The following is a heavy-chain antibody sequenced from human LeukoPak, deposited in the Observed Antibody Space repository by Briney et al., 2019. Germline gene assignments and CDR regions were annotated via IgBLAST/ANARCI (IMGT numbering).Heavy chain of an antibody. CDR1: GDTFSSYY. J-gene: IGHJ4*02. Sequence: ASEKVSCKASGDTFSSYYMHWVRQAPGQGLEWMGIITPSGDSTNYAQKFQGRVTMTRDTSTSTVYMELSSLRSEDTALYYCARFRGVGYCSGGSCLTEFDYWGQGTLVTVSS. D-gene: IGHD2-15*01. CDR2: ITPSGDST. CDR3: ARFRGVGYCSGGSCLTEFDY. V-gene: IGHV1-46*01.